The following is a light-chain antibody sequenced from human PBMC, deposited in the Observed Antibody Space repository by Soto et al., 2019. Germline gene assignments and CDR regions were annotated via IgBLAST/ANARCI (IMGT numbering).Light chain of an antibody. CDR1: SSDVGTYNL. J-gene: IGLJ3*02. V-gene: IGLV2-23*01. Sequence: QSALTQPASVSGSPGQSITISCTGTSSDVGTYNLVSWYQHHPGKAPKLILYEGTKRPSGVSNRFSGSTSGNTASLTISGLQADDQTDYYCCSYAGSYTYVFGGGTKLTVL. CDR3: CSYAGSYTYV. CDR2: EGT.